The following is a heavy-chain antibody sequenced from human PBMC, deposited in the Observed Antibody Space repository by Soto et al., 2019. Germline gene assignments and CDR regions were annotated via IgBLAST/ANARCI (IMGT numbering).Heavy chain of an antibody. CDR2: INQDGSEK. CDR1: ESTVSRDW. CDR3: SGGVGDAF. Sequence: EVHLVESGGGLVQTGGSLRLSCAIFESTVSRDWMNWVRQAPGKGLEWVAHINQDGSEKYYVDSVKGRLTISGDNAKKSLYMQMNSLKPAYTAMYYCSGGVGDAFWGQGTLVTVSS. J-gene: IGHJ4*02. V-gene: IGHV3-7*04. D-gene: IGHD1-26*01.